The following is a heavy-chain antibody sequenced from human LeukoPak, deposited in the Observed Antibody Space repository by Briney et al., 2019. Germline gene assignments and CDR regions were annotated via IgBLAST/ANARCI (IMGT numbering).Heavy chain of an antibody. CDR1: GGTFSSYA. CDR2: IIPIFGTA. CDR3: ARGSVGYCSGGSCYSANDY. Sequence: GASVKVSCKASGGTFSSYAISWVRQAPGQGLEWVGGIIPIFGTANYAQKFQGRVTITADESTSTAYMELSSLRSEDTAVYYCARGSVGYCSGGSCYSANDYWGQGTLVTVSS. V-gene: IGHV1-69*01. D-gene: IGHD2-15*01. J-gene: IGHJ4*02.